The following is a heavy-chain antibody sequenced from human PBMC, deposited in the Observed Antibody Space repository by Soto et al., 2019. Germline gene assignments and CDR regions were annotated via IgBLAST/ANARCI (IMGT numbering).Heavy chain of an antibody. CDR1: GYTFTSYG. Sequence: ASVKVSCKASGYTFTSYGISWVRQAPGQGLEWMGWISAYNGNTNYAQKLQGRVTMTTDTSTSTAYMELRSLRSDDTAVYYCARGPADFWSGYYGDYWGQGTLVTVSS. D-gene: IGHD3-3*01. V-gene: IGHV1-18*01. J-gene: IGHJ4*02. CDR2: ISAYNGNT. CDR3: ARGPADFWSGYYGDY.